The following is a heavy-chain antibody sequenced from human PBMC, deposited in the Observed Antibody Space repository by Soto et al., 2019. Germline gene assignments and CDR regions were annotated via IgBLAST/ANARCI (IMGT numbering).Heavy chain of an antibody. D-gene: IGHD1-1*01. J-gene: IGHJ4*02. CDR1: GFTFSNFY. V-gene: IGHV3-11*01. Sequence: GGSLSLSCAASGFTFSNFYMTWICQAPGKGLEWVSSISSRHLTISYADSVKGRFTISRDDAKNSLFLHMSSLRAADTAVYYCARVSATAWHTNCRDYLDHWGQGTMDTVSS. CDR3: ARVSATAWHTNCRDYLDH. CDR2: ISSRHLTI.